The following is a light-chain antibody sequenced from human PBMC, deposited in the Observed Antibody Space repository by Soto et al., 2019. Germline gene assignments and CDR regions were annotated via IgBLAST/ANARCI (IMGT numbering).Light chain of an antibody. CDR1: QSVGSSY. V-gene: IGKV3-20*01. CDR2: GAS. Sequence: EIVLTQSPGTLSLSPGERATLSCRASQSVGSSYLAWYQQKAGQAPRLLIYGASSRATGIPDRFSGSGSGTDFTLTITRLELEDFEVYYCQQYGTSPYVTFGQGTKVEIK. CDR3: QQYGTSPYVT. J-gene: IGKJ1*01.